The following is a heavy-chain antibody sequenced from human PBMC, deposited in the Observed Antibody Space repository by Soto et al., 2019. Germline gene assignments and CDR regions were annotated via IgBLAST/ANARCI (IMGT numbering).Heavy chain of an antibody. J-gene: IGHJ4*02. Sequence: QVQLVESGGGVVQPGRSLRLSCAASGFTFSSYGMHWVRQAPGKGLEWVAVIWYDGSNKYYADSVKGRFTISRDNSKNTLYLQMNSLRAEDTAVYYCARDPGHDYGDYFDYWGQGTLVTVSS. CDR1: GFTFSSYG. D-gene: IGHD4-17*01. V-gene: IGHV3-33*01. CDR2: IWYDGSNK. CDR3: ARDPGHDYGDYFDY.